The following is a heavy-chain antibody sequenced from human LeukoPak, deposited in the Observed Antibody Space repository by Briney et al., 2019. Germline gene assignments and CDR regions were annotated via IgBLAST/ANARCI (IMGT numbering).Heavy chain of an antibody. D-gene: IGHD3-22*01. CDR1: GFTFSSYA. V-gene: IGHV3-30*02. CDR2: IRYDGSNK. J-gene: IGHJ4*02. Sequence: PGGSLRLSCAASGFTFSSYAMHWVRQAPGKGLEWVAFIRYDGSNKYYADSVKGRFTISRDNSKNTLYLQMNSLRAEDTAVYYCAKDLTYYDSSGYYWGQGTLVTVSS. CDR3: AKDLTYYDSSGYY.